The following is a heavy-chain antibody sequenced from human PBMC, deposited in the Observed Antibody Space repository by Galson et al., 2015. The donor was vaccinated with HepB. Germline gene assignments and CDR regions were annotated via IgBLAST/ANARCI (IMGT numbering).Heavy chain of an antibody. CDR1: GFTFIGYH. V-gene: IGHV1-2*06. J-gene: IGHJ4*02. CDR3: ARDLRPTNFGVFTLDY. Sequence: SVKVSCKGSGFTFIGYHIHWVRQAPGQGLEWLGRINPNGGATTYAQKFQGRVTLTRTTSSKTAYVELTSLKPDDSAVYYCARDLRPTNFGVFTLDYWGQGSLVAVS. D-gene: IGHD3-3*01. CDR2: INPNGGAT.